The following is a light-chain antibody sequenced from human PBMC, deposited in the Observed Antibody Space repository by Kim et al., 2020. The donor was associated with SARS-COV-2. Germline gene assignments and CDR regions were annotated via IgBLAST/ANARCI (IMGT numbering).Light chain of an antibody. CDR3: QHYDRTLIT. CDR2: AAS. V-gene: IGKV3-20*01. CDR1: QRVNISY. Sequence: PGERVISACRAKQRVNISYSPWDEPVRGPSPRVLIYAASSRAAVIPDRFVDGESWTDFTLTISRLDPEDFGVYYCQHYDRTLITFGRGTRLEIK. J-gene: IGKJ5*01.